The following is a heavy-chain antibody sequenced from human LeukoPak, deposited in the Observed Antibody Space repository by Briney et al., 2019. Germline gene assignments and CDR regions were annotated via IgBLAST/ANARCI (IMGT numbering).Heavy chain of an antibody. CDR1: GFTFSSHW. J-gene: IGHJ4*02. Sequence: PGEPLRLSCAASGFTFSSHWMHWVRQVPGEGLVWVARISIDGSSTAYGDSVKGRFTISRDNAKNTLYLQMNSLRAEDTAVYYCTSDTVDTLLGIDYWGLGTLVSVSS. CDR3: TSDTVDTLLGIDY. V-gene: IGHV3-74*01. D-gene: IGHD5-18*01. CDR2: ISIDGSST.